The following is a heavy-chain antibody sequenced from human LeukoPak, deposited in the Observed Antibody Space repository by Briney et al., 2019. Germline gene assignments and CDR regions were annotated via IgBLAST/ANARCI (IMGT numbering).Heavy chain of an antibody. Sequence: KPSETLSLTCALSGYSISSGYYWGWIRQPPGKGLEWIGSIYHSGSTYYNPSLKSRVTISVDTSKNQFSLKLSSVTAADTAVYYCARLRGGPAEVDYWGQGTLVTVSS. D-gene: IGHD3-10*01. V-gene: IGHV4-38-2*01. J-gene: IGHJ4*02. CDR2: IYHSGST. CDR3: ARLRGGPAEVDY. CDR1: GYSISSGYY.